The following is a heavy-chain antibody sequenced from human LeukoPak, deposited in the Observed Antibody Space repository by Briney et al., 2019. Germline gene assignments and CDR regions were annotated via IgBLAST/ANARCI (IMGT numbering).Heavy chain of an antibody. CDR1: GYTFTGYY. CDR3: ARAELGFCSSTSCYSGENYYFDY. V-gene: IGHV1-2*02. J-gene: IGHJ4*02. D-gene: IGHD2-2*01. CDR2: INPNSGGT. Sequence: ASVKVSCKASGYTFTGYYMHWVRQAPGQVLEWMGWINPNSGGTNYAQKFQGRVTMTRDTSISTAYMELSRLRSDDTAVYYCARAELGFCSSTSCYSGENYYFDYWGQGTLVTVSS.